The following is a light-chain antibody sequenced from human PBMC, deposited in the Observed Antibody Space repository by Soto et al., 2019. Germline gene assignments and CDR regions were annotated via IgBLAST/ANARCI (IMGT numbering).Light chain of an antibody. J-gene: IGLJ3*02. V-gene: IGLV1-44*01. CDR3: AAWDGSLNGVV. CDR2: ETY. Sequence: QSVVTQTPSASGTPGQRVTFSCSGGSSNIGGNYVSWFQQLPGMAPKLLIYETYKRPSGVPDRFSGSKSGTSASLAISGLQSEDEADYYCAAWDGSLNGVVFGGGTKLTVL. CDR1: SSNIGGNY.